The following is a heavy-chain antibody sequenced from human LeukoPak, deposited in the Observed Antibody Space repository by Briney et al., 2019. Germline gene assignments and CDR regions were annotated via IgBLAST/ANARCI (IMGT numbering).Heavy chain of an antibody. J-gene: IGHJ3*02. Sequence: SETLSLTCTVSGGSISSSSYYWGWIRQPPGTGLEWIGRIYYSGSTYYNPSLKSRVTISVDTSKNQFSLKLSSVTAADTAVYYCARQRLLPNDYYDSSGCYYHAFDIWGQGTMVTVSS. V-gene: IGHV4-39*07. D-gene: IGHD3-22*01. CDR3: ARQRLLPNDYYDSSGCYYHAFDI. CDR2: IYYSGST. CDR1: GGSISSSSYY.